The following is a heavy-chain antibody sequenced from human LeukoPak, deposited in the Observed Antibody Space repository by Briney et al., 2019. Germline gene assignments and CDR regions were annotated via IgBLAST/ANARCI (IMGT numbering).Heavy chain of an antibody. J-gene: IGHJ4*02. V-gene: IGHV3-23*01. Sequence: GGSLRLSCAASGFTVSSNYMSWVRQAPGKGLAWVSAISNNGGYTYYADSVQGRFTISRDNSKSTLCLQMNSLRAEDTAVYYCAKQLGYCSDGSCYFPYWGQGTLVTVSS. CDR3: AKQLGYCSDGSCYFPY. D-gene: IGHD2-15*01. CDR1: GFTVSSNY. CDR2: ISNNGGYT.